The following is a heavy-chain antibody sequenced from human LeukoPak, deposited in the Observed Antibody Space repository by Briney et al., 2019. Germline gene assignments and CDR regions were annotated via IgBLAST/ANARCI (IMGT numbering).Heavy chain of an antibody. D-gene: IGHD6-19*01. CDR3: AGDFVSGSVDP. V-gene: IGHV3-74*01. J-gene: IGHJ5*02. CDR1: GXXFNNYW. Sequence: GGSLXXXXXASGXXFNNYWMHWLRQAPGKGLVWVSHIKTDGSTTNYADSVRGRFTISRDNAKNTLYLQMNSLRVEDTAVYYCAGDFVSGSVDPWGQGTLVTVSS. CDR2: IKTDGSTT.